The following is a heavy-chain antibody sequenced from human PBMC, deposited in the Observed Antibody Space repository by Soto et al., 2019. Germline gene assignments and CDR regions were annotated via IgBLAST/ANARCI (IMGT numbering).Heavy chain of an antibody. J-gene: IGHJ4*02. D-gene: IGHD2-15*01. CDR3: GKGGPDGFCSGGRCYFDY. CDR2: ISWNRNII. Sequence: EVQLVESGGGLVQPGRSLRLSCAASGFTFDDYAMHWVRRVPGKGLEWVSSISWNRNIIGYADSVKGRFTISRDNAKKSLHLQMNSLRAEDTLLYYCGKGGPDGFCSGGRCYFDYWGQGTLVTVSS. V-gene: IGHV3-9*01. CDR1: GFTFDDYA.